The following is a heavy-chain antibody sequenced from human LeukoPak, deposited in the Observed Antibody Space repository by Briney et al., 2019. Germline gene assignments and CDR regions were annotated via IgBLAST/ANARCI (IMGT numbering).Heavy chain of an antibody. CDR3: ARQRHSSGRRFDY. Sequence: SETLSLTCTVSSGSISPYYWSWIRQPPGKGLEWIGYIYYSGGTKYNPSLESRVTISVDTSKNHFSLNLSSVTAADTAVYYCARQRHSSGRRFDYWGQGTLVTVSS. D-gene: IGHD6-19*01. J-gene: IGHJ4*02. V-gene: IGHV4-59*01. CDR2: IYYSGGT. CDR1: SGSISPYY.